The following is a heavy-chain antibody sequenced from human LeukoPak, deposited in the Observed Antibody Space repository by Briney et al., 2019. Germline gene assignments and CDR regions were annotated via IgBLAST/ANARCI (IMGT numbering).Heavy chain of an antibody. J-gene: IGHJ4*02. CDR1: GFTFSSYG. CDR2: IWSDDRNK. CDR3: ARDYGGDAGLDS. Sequence: GGSLRLSYAASGFTFSSYGMHWVRQAPGKGLEWVALIWSDDRNKYYADSVKGQFTISRDNSKNTLYLQMNSLRAEDTAVYYCARDYGGDAGLDSWGQGTLVTVSS. V-gene: IGHV3-33*01. D-gene: IGHD4-23*01.